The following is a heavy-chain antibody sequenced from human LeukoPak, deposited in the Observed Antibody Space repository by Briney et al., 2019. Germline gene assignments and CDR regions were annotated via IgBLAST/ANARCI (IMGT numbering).Heavy chain of an antibody. D-gene: IGHD1-26*01. Sequence: GGSLRLSCAASGFTFSNSAMTRVRQAPGKGLEWVSAISDSGGKTHYADSVKGWFTISRDNSKNTLYLQMNSLRVEDTAINYCAKDWSCDYWGQGTLITVSS. V-gene: IGHV3-23*01. CDR1: GFTFSNSA. J-gene: IGHJ4*02. CDR2: ISDSGGKT. CDR3: AKDWSCDY.